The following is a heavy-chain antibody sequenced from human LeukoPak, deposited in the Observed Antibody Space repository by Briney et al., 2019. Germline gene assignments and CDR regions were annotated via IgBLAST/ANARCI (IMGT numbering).Heavy chain of an antibody. D-gene: IGHD2-2*03. CDR2: ISGSGGST. CDR1: GFTFNSYA. CDR3: AKDNGYCTSTSCFLEY. V-gene: IGHV3-23*01. Sequence: GGSLRLSCVASGFTFNSYAMSRVRQAPGKGLEWVSAISGSGGSTYYADYVKGRFTTSRDNSKSTLYLQMNSLGAEDTALYYCAKDNGYCTSTSCFLEYWGQGTLVTVSS. J-gene: IGHJ4*02.